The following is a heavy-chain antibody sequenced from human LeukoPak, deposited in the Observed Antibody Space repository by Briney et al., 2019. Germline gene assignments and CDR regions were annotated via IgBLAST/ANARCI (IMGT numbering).Heavy chain of an antibody. Sequence: GGSLRLSCAASGFTFSTYWMHWVRQGPGKGLVWVSRINADGSTTTYADSVKGRFTISRDSAKNTLYLQMNSLRAEDTAIYYCARGPSHSSSWYGLDDWGQGALVTVFS. CDR1: GFTFSTYW. CDR2: INADGSTT. V-gene: IGHV3-74*01. J-gene: IGHJ4*02. D-gene: IGHD6-13*01. CDR3: ARGPSHSSSWYGLDD.